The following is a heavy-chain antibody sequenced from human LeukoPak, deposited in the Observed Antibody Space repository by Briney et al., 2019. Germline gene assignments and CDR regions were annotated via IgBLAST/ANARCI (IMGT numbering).Heavy chain of an antibody. CDR1: GGTFSSYA. D-gene: IGHD3-9*01. CDR2: IIPIFGTA. Sequence: SVKVSCKSSGGTFSSYAISWVRQAPGQGLEWMGRIIPIFGTANYAQKFQGRVTITTDESTSTAYMELSSLRSDDTAVYYCAREFYFPNDAFGIWGQGTMVTVSS. CDR3: AREFYFPNDAFGI. V-gene: IGHV1-69*05. J-gene: IGHJ3*02.